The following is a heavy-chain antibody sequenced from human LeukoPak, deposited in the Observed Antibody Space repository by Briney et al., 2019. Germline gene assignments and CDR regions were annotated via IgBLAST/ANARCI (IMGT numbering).Heavy chain of an antibody. CDR2: INHSGST. CDR3: ASLKGITMVRGVQYYLDY. CDR1: GGSFSGYY. Sequence: SETLSLTCAVYGGSFSGYYWSWIRQPPGEGLEWIGEINHSGSTNYNPSLKSRVTISVDTSQNQFSMQLSSVTAADTSVYYCASLKGITMVRGVQYYLDYWGQGTLVTVSS. J-gene: IGHJ4*02. V-gene: IGHV4-34*01. D-gene: IGHD3-10*01.